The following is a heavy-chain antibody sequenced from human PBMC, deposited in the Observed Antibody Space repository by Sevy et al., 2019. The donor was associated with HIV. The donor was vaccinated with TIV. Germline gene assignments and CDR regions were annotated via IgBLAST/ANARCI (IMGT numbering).Heavy chain of an antibody. V-gene: IGHV1-24*01. CDR2: FDPEDGDPEDGKT. J-gene: IGHJ4*01. CDR3: ATTKDYYDSSGYPFDY. CDR1: GYTLTQFS. D-gene: IGHD3-22*01. Sequence: ASVKVSCKVSGYTLTQFSMHWVRQAPGKGLEWMTTFDPEDGDPEDGKTIYAQKFLDRVTMTEDTSTDTAYMELSSLRSDDTAVYYCATTKDYYDSSGYPFDYWGHGTLVTVSS.